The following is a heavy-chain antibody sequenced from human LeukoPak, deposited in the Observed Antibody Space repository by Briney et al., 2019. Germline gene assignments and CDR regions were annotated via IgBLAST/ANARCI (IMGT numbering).Heavy chain of an antibody. Sequence: PGGSLRLSCTASGFTFGDYSMSWVRQAPGKGLEWVAFIKSKAFGGTTGYAASVEGRFTISRDDSKSIAYLQMNRLKTEDTAVYYCARGTVADQYFFDYWGQGTLVTVSS. J-gene: IGHJ4*02. CDR3: ARGTVADQYFFDY. CDR1: GFTFGDYS. CDR2: IKSKAFGGTT. D-gene: IGHD4-23*01. V-gene: IGHV3-49*04.